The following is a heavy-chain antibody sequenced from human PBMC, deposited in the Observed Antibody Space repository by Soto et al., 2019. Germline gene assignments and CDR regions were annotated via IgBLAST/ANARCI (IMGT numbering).Heavy chain of an antibody. D-gene: IGHD1-1*01. CDR2: IFYSGTT. CDR3: ARDLWVEPELYYYGMDV. J-gene: IGHJ6*02. V-gene: IGHV4-30-4*01. CDR1: GDSISSADYY. Sequence: SETLSLTCTVSGDSISSADYYWSWIRQTPGKGLEWIGHIFYSGTTYYNPSLKSRLTISVDTSKNHFSPRLTSVTAADTAVYYCARDLWVEPELYYYGMDVWGQGTTVTVSS.